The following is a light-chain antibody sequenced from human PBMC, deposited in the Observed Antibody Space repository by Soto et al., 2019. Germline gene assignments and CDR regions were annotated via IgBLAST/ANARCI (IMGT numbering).Light chain of an antibody. CDR3: YQYNSYSPP. V-gene: IGKV1-5*03. CDR2: KPS. Sequence: DIQMTQAPSTLSASVGDRVTITGRSSQSIRVWLAWYQQNAGKAPNLLIYKPSRLESGVPSRFTGSGSETEFNLTISGLQPGDSATYYSYQYNSYSPPFRQGTKVDIK. CDR1: QSIRVW. J-gene: IGKJ1*01.